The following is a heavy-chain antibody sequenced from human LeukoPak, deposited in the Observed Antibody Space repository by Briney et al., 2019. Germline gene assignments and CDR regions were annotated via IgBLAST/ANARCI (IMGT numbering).Heavy chain of an antibody. CDR1: GFAFSSLD. D-gene: IGHD6-19*01. Sequence: GGSLRLSCAASGFAFSSLDMGWVGQAPGKGLEWVSAISDSGDRTYYADSVKGRFTLSRDNSKNTLYLQMNSLRAEDTAVYYCAKDARRSSGWWFFDHWGQGTLVTVSS. CDR2: ISDSGDRT. J-gene: IGHJ4*02. V-gene: IGHV3-23*01. CDR3: AKDARRSSGWWFFDH.